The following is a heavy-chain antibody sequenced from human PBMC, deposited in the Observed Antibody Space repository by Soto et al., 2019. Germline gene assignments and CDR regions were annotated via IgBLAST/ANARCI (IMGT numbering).Heavy chain of an antibody. CDR3: AKSTAN. Sequence: QVQVVESGGGVVQPGRSLRLSCAVSGVTVSDYPLHWVRQAPGKGLEWVAVMFRDENNKRYADSVKGRFTISRDNSKTTLYLQMDSLRPDETAVYYCAKSTANWGQGTLVTVSS. V-gene: IGHV3-30-3*02. CDR2: MFRDENNK. J-gene: IGHJ4*02. CDR1: GVTVSDYP.